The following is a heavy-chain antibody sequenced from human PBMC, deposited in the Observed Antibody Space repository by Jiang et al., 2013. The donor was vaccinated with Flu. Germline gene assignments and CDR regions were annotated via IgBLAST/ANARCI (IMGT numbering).Heavy chain of an antibody. D-gene: IGHD6-6*01. V-gene: IGHV1-69*01. CDR1: GGTFTRSA. Sequence: SGAEVKKPGSSVKVSCKVLGGTFTRSAFTWVRQDPGLRLEGMGGIIPVSGATDYTQGFQGRVTIIADESTTTVYMELRSLRPADTAVYYCARRQLGLPLPLDTWGQGALVTVSS. J-gene: IGHJ5*02. CDR3: ARRQLGLPLPLDT. CDR2: IIPVSGAT.